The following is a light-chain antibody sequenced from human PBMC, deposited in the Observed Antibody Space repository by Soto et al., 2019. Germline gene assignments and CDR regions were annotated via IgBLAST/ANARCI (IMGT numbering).Light chain of an antibody. J-gene: IGLJ2*01. Sequence: QSALTQPASVSGSPGQSITISCTGSSSDVGGYNYVSWYQQHPGKAPTLMIYDVRNRPSGVSNRFSGSKSGNTASLTISGLQAEDEADYFCSSYSSTNSVVFGGGTKVTVL. CDR3: SSYSSTNSVV. CDR2: DVR. CDR1: SSDVGGYNY. V-gene: IGLV2-14*01.